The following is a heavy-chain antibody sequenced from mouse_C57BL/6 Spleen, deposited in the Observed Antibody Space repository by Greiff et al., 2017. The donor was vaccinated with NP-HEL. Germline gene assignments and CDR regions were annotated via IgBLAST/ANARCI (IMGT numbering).Heavy chain of an antibody. CDR2: ISSGSSTI. V-gene: IGHV5-17*01. CDR1: GFTFSDYG. J-gene: IGHJ4*01. CDR3: ASQSLYYAMDY. D-gene: IGHD1-3*01. Sequence: EVHLVESGGGLVKPGGSLKLSCAASGFTFSDYGMHWVRQAPEKGLEWVAYISSGSSTIYYADTVKGRFTISRDNAKNTLFLQMTSLRSEDTAMYYCASQSLYYAMDYWGQGTSVTVSS.